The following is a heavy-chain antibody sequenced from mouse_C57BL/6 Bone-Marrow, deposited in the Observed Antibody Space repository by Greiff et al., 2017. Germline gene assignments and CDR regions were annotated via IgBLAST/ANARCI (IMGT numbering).Heavy chain of an antibody. CDR2: IYPGNGAT. CDR3: ASRLWYHRYFDV. Sequence: QVQLQQSGAELVRPGASVKMSCKASGYTFTSYNMHWVKQTPRQGLEWIGAIYPGNGATSYNQKFKGKATLTVDKSSSTAYMQLSSLTSEDSAVYFCASRLWYHRYFDVWGTGTTVTVSS. V-gene: IGHV1-12*01. D-gene: IGHD2-1*01. CDR1: GYTFTSYN. J-gene: IGHJ1*03.